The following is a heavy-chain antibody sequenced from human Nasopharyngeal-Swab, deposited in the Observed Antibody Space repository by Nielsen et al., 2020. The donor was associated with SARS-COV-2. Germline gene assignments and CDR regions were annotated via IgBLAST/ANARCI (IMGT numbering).Heavy chain of an antibody. CDR3: ARQLGYCSGGSCYRGQVLEYNWFDP. D-gene: IGHD2-15*01. J-gene: IGHJ5*02. V-gene: IGHV4-59*08. Sequence: WIRQPPGKGLEWIGYIYYSGSTNYHPSLKSRVTISVDTSKNQFSLKLSSVTAADTAVYYCARQLGYCSGGSCYRGQVLEYNWFDPWGQGTLVTVSS. CDR2: IYYSGST.